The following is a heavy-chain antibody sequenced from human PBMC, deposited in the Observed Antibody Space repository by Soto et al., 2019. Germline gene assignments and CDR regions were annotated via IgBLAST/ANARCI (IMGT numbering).Heavy chain of an antibody. D-gene: IGHD3-22*01. J-gene: IGHJ4*02. CDR2: ISFDGTTK. CDR1: GFPFYNYG. CDR3: AKDSTYYYNNLPRAYFDS. Sequence: GGSLRLSCAASGFPFYNYGMNWVRQAPGKGLEWVALISFDGTTKLYADSVKGRFTISRDNSKNTLFLQMNGLRVEDTAVYSCAKDSTYYYNNLPRAYFDSWGQGTPVTVSS. V-gene: IGHV3-30*18.